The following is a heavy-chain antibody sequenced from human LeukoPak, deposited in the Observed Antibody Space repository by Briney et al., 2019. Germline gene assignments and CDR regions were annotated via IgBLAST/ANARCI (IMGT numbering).Heavy chain of an antibody. CDR2: IYYSGST. CDR1: GGSVSSGSYY. D-gene: IGHD4-11*01. J-gene: IGHJ4*02. V-gene: IGHV4-61*01. CDR3: ARGALASKGLDY. Sequence: PSETLSLTCTVSGGSVSSGSYYWSWIRQPPGKGLEWIGYIYYSGSTNYNPSLKSRVTISVDTSKNQFSLKLSSVTAADTAVYYCARGALASKGLDYWGQGTLVTVSS.